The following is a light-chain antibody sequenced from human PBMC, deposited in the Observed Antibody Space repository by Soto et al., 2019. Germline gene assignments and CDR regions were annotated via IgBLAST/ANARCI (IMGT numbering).Light chain of an antibody. J-gene: IGKJ4*01. CDR1: QSVDSN. CDR2: GAS. CDR3: QQYNDWTLT. V-gene: IGKV3D-15*01. Sequence: EIVLTQSPAPLSVSPGDGATLSCRASQSVDSNLAWYQQTPGQTPRLLIYGASTRPTGIPARLRVRGSVTEFTLTIISLQSEDAAVDYCQQYNDWTLTLGGGTKVESK.